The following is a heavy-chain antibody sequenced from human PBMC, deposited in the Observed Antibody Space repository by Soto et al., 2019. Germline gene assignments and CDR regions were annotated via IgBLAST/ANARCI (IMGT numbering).Heavy chain of an antibody. Sequence: SETLSLTCTVPGNSIGSYYWSWIRQPPGKGLEWIGYIYDSGSNHYNPSLKSRVTISEDTSKNQISLKLSSVTAAETSAYYCPRSFPAGCSGGAWYQDYWGQGTLVTVX. CDR1: GNSIGSYY. CDR2: IYDSGSN. D-gene: IGHD2-15*01. J-gene: IGHJ4*02. V-gene: IGHV4-59*13. CDR3: PRSFPAGCSGGAWYQDY.